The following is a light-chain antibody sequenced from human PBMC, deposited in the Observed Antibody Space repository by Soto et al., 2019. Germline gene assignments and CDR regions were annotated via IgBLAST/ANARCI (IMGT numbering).Light chain of an antibody. V-gene: IGLV1-40*01. CDR2: GND. CDR1: SSNIGAGFD. Sequence: QSVLTQPPSVSGVPGQRVTISCTGSSSNIGAGFDVHWYRHLPGTAPKLLIYGNDNRPSGVPGRFSGSKSGTSASLAITGLQPDDEAYYYCLSFDSRSGVFGGGTKLTV. CDR3: LSFDSRSGV. J-gene: IGLJ3*02.